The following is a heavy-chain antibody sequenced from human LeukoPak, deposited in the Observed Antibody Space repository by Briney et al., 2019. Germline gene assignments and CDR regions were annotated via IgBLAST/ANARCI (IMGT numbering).Heavy chain of an antibody. Sequence: GGSLRLSCAASGFTFSSYAMSWVRQAPGKGLEWVSAISGSGGSTYYADSVKGRFTISRDNSKNTLYLQMNSLRAEDTAVYYCAKDGSGLSSGLNQISMFFDYWGQGTLVTVSS. J-gene: IGHJ4*02. V-gene: IGHV3-23*01. CDR1: GFTFSSYA. D-gene: IGHD6-19*01. CDR2: ISGSGGST. CDR3: AKDGSGLSSGLNQISMFFDY.